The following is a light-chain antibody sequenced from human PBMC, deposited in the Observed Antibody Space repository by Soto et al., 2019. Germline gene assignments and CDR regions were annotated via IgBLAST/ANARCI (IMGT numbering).Light chain of an antibody. V-gene: IGKV3-15*01. J-gene: IGKJ1*01. CDR3: QQYHNLWS. Sequence: EIVMTQSPATLSVSPGERATPSCRASQSVFSSLSWYQQKPGQAPRLLIYGAATRATGIPARFSGSGSGTEFTLTISSLQSEDFATYCCQQYHNLWSFGRGTKVDI. CDR2: GAA. CDR1: QSVFSS.